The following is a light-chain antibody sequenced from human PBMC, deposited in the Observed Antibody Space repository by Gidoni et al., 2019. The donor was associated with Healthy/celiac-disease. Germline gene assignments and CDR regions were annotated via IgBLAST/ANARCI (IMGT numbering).Light chain of an antibody. V-gene: IGLV2-14*01. Sequence: QSALTQPASVSGSPGQSITISCTGTSSDVGGYNYVSWYQLHPGKAPKLIIYAVTNRPSGVSNRFSDSKSGNTASLTISGLQAEDEADYYCCSYTSRSTWVFGGGTRLAVL. CDR2: AVT. CDR1: SSDVGGYNY. J-gene: IGLJ3*02. CDR3: CSYTSRSTWV.